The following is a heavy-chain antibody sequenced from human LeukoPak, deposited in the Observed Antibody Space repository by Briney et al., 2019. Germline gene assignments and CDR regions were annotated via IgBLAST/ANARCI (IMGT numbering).Heavy chain of an antibody. V-gene: IGHV3-9*01. CDR3: AKDISPTAPRLWYFDL. Sequence: GGSLRLSCAASGFTFEDYAMHWVRQAPGKGLEWVSGIRWNSDSIGDADSVKGRFTISRDNTKNSLYLQMHSLRAEATDLYYCAKDISPTAPRLWYFDLWGRGTLVTVSS. CDR2: IRWNSDSI. CDR1: GFTFEDYA. J-gene: IGHJ2*01. D-gene: IGHD2-21*02.